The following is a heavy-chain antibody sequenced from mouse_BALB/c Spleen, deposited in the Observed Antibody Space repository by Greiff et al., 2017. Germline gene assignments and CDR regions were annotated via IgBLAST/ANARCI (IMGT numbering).Heavy chain of an antibody. CDR3: ARNSHTRRAMDY. CDR1: GFSLTSYG. V-gene: IGHV2-9*02. D-gene: IGHD2-10*02. CDR2: IWAGGST. Sequence: QVQLKESGPGLVAPSQSLSITCTASGFSLTSYGVHWVRQPPGKGLEWLGVIWAGGSTNYNSALMSRLGISKDNSKNQVFLKMNRLRTDDTAMYYYARNSHTRRAMDYWGQGTSVTVSS. J-gene: IGHJ4*01.